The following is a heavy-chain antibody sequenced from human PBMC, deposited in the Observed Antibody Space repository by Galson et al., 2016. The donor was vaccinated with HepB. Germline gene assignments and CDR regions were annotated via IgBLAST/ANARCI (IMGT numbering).Heavy chain of an antibody. Sequence: SLRLSCAASGFSVGSNYMKWVRQAPGKGLEWVAVIYSGGTTSYANSVKGRFTISRDNSRNTLHLQMNSLRVEDTAVYYCSAHPAAVVPWGQGTLVTVSS. CDR1: GFSVGSNY. D-gene: IGHD5-18*01. J-gene: IGHJ1*01. V-gene: IGHV3-53*01. CDR3: SAHPAAVVP. CDR2: IYSGGTT.